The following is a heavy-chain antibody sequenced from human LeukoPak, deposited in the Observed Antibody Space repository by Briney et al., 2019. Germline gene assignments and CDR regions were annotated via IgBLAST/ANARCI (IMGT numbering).Heavy chain of an antibody. J-gene: IGHJ4*02. V-gene: IGHV5-51*01. CDR1: GYSFTTYW. CDR3: TRPRDLTPRGPFEY. CDR2: IYPGDSDT. Sequence: GESLKISCKGSGYSFTTYWIGWVRQMPGKGLEWMGIIYPGDSDTRYSPSFQGQVTISVDKSVSTAYLQWSSLKASDTAMYYCTRPRDLTPRGPFEYWGQGTKVTVSA. D-gene: IGHD3-10*01.